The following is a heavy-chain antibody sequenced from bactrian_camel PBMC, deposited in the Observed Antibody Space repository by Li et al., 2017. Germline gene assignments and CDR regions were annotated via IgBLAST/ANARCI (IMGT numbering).Heavy chain of an antibody. CDR3: AARLCATPEQAQSAVRNWANFRY. V-gene: IGHV3S1*01. CDR2: FYTGGGPI. D-gene: IGHD3*01. J-gene: IGHJ6*01. CDR1: GATGSTYC. Sequence: HVQLVESGGGSVEAGGSLHLRCAISGATGSTYCMGWVRQSPGEQREGVAAFYTGGGPIFYDDSVKGRFTLSRALSLQMNNLKPEDTGIYYCAARLCATPEQAQSAVRNWANFRYWGQGTQVTV.